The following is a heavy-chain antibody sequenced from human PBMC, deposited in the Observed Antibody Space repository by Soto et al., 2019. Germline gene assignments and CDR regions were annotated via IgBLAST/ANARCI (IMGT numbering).Heavy chain of an antibody. CDR1: GYTFTGYY. D-gene: IGHD1-7*01. V-gene: IGHV1-2*04. CDR2: INPNSGGT. Sequence: ASVKVSCKASGYTFTGYYMHWVRQAPGQGLEWMGWINPNSGGTNYAQKFQGWVTMTRDTSISTAYMELSRLRSDDTAVYYCAREGGTFYYYYGMDVSGQATTVTVSS. J-gene: IGHJ6*02. CDR3: AREGGTFYYYYGMDV.